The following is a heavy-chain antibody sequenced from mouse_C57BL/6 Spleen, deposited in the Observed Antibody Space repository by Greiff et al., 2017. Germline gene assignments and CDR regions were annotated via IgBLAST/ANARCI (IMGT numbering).Heavy chain of an antibody. J-gene: IGHJ4*01. CDR1: GFTFSDYY. CDR2: INYDGSST. CDR3: ARRGLTELAMDY. V-gene: IGHV5-16*01. D-gene: IGHD4-1*01. Sequence: EVQLVESEGGLVQPGSSMKLSCTASGFTFSDYYMAWVRQVPEKGLEWVANINYDGSSTYYLDSLKSRFIISRDNAKNILYLQMSSLKSGDTATYYCARRGLTELAMDYWGQGTSVTVSS.